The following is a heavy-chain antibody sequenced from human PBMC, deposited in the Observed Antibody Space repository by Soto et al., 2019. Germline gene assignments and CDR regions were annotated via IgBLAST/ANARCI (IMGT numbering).Heavy chain of an antibody. Sequence: ASVKVSCKASGYTFTSCGISWVRQAPGQGLEWMGWISAYNGNTNYAQKLQGRVTMTTDTSTSTAYMELRSLRSDDTAVYYCARDGLXHPYYYDSSGSQGYFDYWGQGTLVTVSS. V-gene: IGHV1-18*01. D-gene: IGHD3-22*01. CDR2: ISAYNGNT. CDR3: ARDGLXHPYYYDSSGSQGYFDY. CDR1: GYTFTSCG. J-gene: IGHJ4*02.